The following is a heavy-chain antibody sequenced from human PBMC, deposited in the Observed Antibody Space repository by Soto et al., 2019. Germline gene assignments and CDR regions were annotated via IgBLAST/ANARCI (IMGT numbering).Heavy chain of an antibody. CDR2: ISSSSSYI. V-gene: IGHV3-21*01. D-gene: IGHD6-19*01. Sequence: EVQLVESGGGLVKPGGSLRLSCAASGFTFSSYSMNWVRQAPGKGLEWVSSISSSSSYIYYADSVKGRFTISRDNAKNSLYLQMNSLRAEDTAVYYCARNPSRSSGRYEIDYWGQGTLVTVSS. J-gene: IGHJ4*02. CDR1: GFTFSSYS. CDR3: ARNPSRSSGRYEIDY.